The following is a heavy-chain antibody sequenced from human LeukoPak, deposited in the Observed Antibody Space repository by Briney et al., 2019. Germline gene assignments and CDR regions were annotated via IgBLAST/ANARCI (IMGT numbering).Heavy chain of an antibody. CDR3: ASGGGDFDY. CDR1: GFTFSSYA. J-gene: IGHJ4*02. D-gene: IGHD3-16*01. CDR2: IWYDGSNK. V-gene: IGHV3-33*08. Sequence: GGSLRLSCAASGFTFSSYAMHWVRQAPGKGLEWVAVIWYDGSNKYYADSVKGRFTISRDNSKNTLYLQMNSLRAEDTAVYYCASGGGDFDYWGQGTLVTVSS.